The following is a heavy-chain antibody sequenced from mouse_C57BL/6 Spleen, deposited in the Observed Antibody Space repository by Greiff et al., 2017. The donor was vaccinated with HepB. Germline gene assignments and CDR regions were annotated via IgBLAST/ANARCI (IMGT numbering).Heavy chain of an antibody. CDR2: IDPETGGT. V-gene: IGHV1-15*01. Sequence: QVQLKQSGAELVRPGASVTLSCKASGYTFTDYEMHWVKQTPVHGLEWIGAIDPETGGTAYNQKFKGKAILTADKSSSTAYMELRSLTSEDSAVYYCTRRHYDYDAGFAYWGQGTLVTVSA. J-gene: IGHJ3*01. D-gene: IGHD2-4*01. CDR1: GYTFTDYE. CDR3: TRRHYDYDAGFAY.